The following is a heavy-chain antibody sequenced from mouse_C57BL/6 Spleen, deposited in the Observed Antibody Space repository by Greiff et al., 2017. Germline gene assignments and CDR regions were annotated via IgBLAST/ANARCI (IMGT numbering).Heavy chain of an antibody. CDR1: GYTFTDYY. D-gene: IGHD2-4*01. CDR3: ASYDYDWYFDV. CDR2: LGPGSGST. J-gene: IGHJ1*03. V-gene: IGHV1-77*01. Sequence: QVQLQQSGAELVKPGASVKISCKASGYTFTDYYINWVKQRPGQGLEWIGKLGPGSGSTYYNEKFKGKATLTADKSSSTAYMQLSSLTSEDSAVYFCASYDYDWYFDVWGTGTTVTVSS.